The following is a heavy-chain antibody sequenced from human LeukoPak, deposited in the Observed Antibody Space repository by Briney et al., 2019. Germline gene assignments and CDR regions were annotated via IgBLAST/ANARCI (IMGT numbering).Heavy chain of an antibody. V-gene: IGHV1-18*01. CDR2: ISTYNSNT. CDR3: GRDGYRSDKYYFDF. Sequence: GASVKVSCKASGYTFTSYGITWVRQAPGQGLEWMGWISTYNSNTNSAQKFQDRVTMTTDTSTSTAYMELRSLRSDDTAVYYCGRDGYRSDKYYFDFWGQGTLVTVSS. CDR1: GYTFTSYG. D-gene: IGHD6-25*01. J-gene: IGHJ4*02.